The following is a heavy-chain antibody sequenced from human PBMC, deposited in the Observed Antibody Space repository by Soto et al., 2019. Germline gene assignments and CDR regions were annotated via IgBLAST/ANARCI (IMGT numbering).Heavy chain of an antibody. Sequence: QVQLVQSGAEVKKTGASVKVSCKASGYSFRSHGISWMRQAPGQGLEWMGWISAYNGNTNYAQKLQGRVTMTTDTSKNTANMELMSLRSDDTAMYYCARFEYRSTDPLVYAFDIWGQGTMVTVSS. CDR2: ISAYNGNT. CDR3: ARFEYRSTDPLVYAFDI. V-gene: IGHV1-18*01. CDR1: GYSFRSHG. J-gene: IGHJ3*02. D-gene: IGHD6-6*01.